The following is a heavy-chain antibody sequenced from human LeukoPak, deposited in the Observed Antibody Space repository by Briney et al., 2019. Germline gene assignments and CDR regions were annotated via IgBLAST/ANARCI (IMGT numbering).Heavy chain of an antibody. V-gene: IGHV1-2*02. CDR1: GYTFTGYY. CDR3: ARDNSFADY. CDR2: INPNSGGT. Sequence: ASVKVSCKASGYTFTGYYMHWMRQAPGQGLEWMGWINPNSGGTNYAQKFQGRVTMTRDTSISTAYMKVSRLRSDDTAVYYCARDNSFADYWGQGTLVTVSS. D-gene: IGHD5-18*01. J-gene: IGHJ4*02.